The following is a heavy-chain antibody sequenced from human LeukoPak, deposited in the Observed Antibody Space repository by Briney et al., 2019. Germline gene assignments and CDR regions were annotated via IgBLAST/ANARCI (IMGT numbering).Heavy chain of an antibody. CDR2: ISGSGGST. Sequence: AISGSGGSTYYADSVKGRFTLSRDNSKNTLYLQMNSLRAEDTAVYYCARAYRGTRWLQLNPRYFDYWGQGTLVTVSS. D-gene: IGHD5-24*01. CDR3: ARAYRGTRWLQLNPRYFDY. V-gene: IGHV3-23*01. J-gene: IGHJ4*02.